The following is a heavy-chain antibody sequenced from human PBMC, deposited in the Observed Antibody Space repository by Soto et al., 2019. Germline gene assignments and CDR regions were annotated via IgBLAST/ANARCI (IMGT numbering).Heavy chain of an antibody. CDR3: AKDTAMPK. D-gene: IGHD5-18*01. Sequence: QVQLVQSGAEVKKPGASVKVSCKASGYTFTIHAISWMRQAPGQGLEWMGWISAYNGDTNYAQKIQGRVTMTTDTSTSTAYMELRSMKSDETAIYYCAKDTAMPKWGQGTLVTVSS. CDR2: ISAYNGDT. CDR1: GYTFTIHA. J-gene: IGHJ4*02. V-gene: IGHV1-18*04.